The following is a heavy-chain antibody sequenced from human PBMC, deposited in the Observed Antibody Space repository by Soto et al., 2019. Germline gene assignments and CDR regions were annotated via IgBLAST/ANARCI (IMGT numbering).Heavy chain of an antibody. CDR3: ARGVHYDSSGYYYFY. D-gene: IGHD3-22*01. CDR2: IIPIFGIA. V-gene: IGHV1-69*13. J-gene: IGHJ4*02. Sequence: ASVKVSCKASGGTFSSYAISWVRQAPGQGLEWMGGIIPIFGIANYAQKFQGRVTITADESTSTAYMELRSLRSEDTAVYYCARGVHYDSSGYYYFYWGQGTLVTVSS. CDR1: GGTFSSYA.